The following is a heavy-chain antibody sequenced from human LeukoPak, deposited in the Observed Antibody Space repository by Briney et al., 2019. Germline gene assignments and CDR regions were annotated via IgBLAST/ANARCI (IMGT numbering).Heavy chain of an antibody. CDR2: INPSGGST. CDR3: ARDPDYSSGWYGGYFDY. D-gene: IGHD6-19*01. J-gene: IGHJ4*02. V-gene: IGHV1-46*01. CDR1: GYTFTGYY. Sequence: VASVKVSCKASGYTFTGYYMHWVRQAPGQGLEWMGIINPSGGSTSYAQKFQGRVTMTRDTSTSTVYMELSSLRSEDTAVYYCARDPDYSSGWYGGYFDYWGQGTLVTVSS.